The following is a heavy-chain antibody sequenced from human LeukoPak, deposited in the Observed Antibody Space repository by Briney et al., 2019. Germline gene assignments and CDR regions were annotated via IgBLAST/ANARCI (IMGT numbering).Heavy chain of an antibody. V-gene: IGHV4-39*01. D-gene: IGHD2/OR15-2a*01. CDR3: ARLFSNYYMDV. CDR2: IYYTGGA. CDR1: GGSIISTTYC. J-gene: IGHJ6*03. Sequence: SETLSLTCTVSGGSIISTTYCWGWLRHPPGKGREWIGTIYYTGGAYYNPSLKSRVTISVDTSKNQFSLKLSSVTATDTAVYSCARLFSNYYMDVWGKGTTVTVSS.